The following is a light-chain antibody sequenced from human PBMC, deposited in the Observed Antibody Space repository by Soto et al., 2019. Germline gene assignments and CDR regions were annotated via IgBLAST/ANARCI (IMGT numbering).Light chain of an antibody. CDR1: QTISSY. CDR3: QQTYSYPIT. CDR2: VAS. J-gene: IGKJ5*01. V-gene: IGKV1-39*01. Sequence: IRMTQSPSSLSASVGDRVTITCRASQTISSYVNWYQQKPGRAPKLLIYVASNLQSGVPLRFSGRGSGTDFNLTISSLQPEDFSTYFCQQTYSYPITFGQGTRLDIK.